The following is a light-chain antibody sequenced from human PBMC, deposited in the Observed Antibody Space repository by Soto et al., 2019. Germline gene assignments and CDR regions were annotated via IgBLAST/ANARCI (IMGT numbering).Light chain of an antibody. J-gene: IGLJ2*01. CDR3: SSNSGSNNWV. CDR2: EVS. CDR1: SSDVGDYNY. Sequence: QSALTQPPSASGTPGQSVTIPCTGTSSDVGDYNYVSWYQQHPGKAPKLVNYEVSRRPSGVPDRFSGSKSGNTASLTVSGLQAEYEADYYCSSNSGSNNWVFGGGTKLTVL. V-gene: IGLV2-8*01.